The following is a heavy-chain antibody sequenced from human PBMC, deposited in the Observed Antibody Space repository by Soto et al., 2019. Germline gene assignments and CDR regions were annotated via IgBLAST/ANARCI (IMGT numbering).Heavy chain of an antibody. Sequence: QVQLVESGGGVVQPGRSLRLSCAASGFTFNDYGMHWVRQAPGKGLEWVAVIWYDGSNKYYADSVRGRFTISRDNSKSTLYLQMNSLRAADTAVYYCARSIEEVYAIYYYYGMDVWGQGTTVTVSS. V-gene: IGHV3-33*01. CDR3: ARSIEEVYAIYYYYGMDV. D-gene: IGHD2-8*01. CDR2: IWYDGSNK. J-gene: IGHJ6*02. CDR1: GFTFNDYG.